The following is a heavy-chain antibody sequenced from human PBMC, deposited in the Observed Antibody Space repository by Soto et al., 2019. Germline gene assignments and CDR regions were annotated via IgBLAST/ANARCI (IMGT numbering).Heavy chain of an antibody. CDR2: ISGSGGST. Sequence: PGGSLRLSCAASGFTFSSYAMSWVRQAPGKGLEWVSAISGSGGSTYYADSVKGRFTISRDNSKNTLYLQMNSLRAEDTAVYYCAKQLYSSSWYPRWFDPWGQGTLVTVSS. CDR3: AKQLYSSSWYPRWFDP. J-gene: IGHJ5*02. V-gene: IGHV3-23*01. CDR1: GFTFSSYA. D-gene: IGHD6-13*01.